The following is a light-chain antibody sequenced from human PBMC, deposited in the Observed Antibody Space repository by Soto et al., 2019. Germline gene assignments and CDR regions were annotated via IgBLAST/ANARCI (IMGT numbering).Light chain of an antibody. CDR3: QQYNNWPRAT. J-gene: IGKJ4*01. CDR1: QSVYSS. Sequence: ETVMTQSPATLSVSPGERATLSCRASQSVYSSLAWYQQKPGQAPRLLIYGASTRATGIPARFSGSGSGTEFNLTISSLQSEDFGVYYCQQYNNWPRATFGGGTKVDIK. CDR2: GAS. V-gene: IGKV3-15*01.